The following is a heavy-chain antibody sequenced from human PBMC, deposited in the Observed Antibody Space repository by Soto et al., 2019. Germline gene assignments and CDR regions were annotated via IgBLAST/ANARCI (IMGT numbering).Heavy chain of an antibody. CDR1: GFTVTNKY. CDR3: ARVDYGDYGWYFDL. V-gene: IGHV3-53*01. D-gene: IGHD4-17*01. CDR2: IYSGGAT. J-gene: IGHJ2*01. Sequence: EVQLVESGGNLIQPGGSLRLSCAASGFTVTNKYMTWDRQAPGKGLEWVSLIYSGGATSYADSVKGRFTISRDNSKDILYLQVNSLRAEDTAVYYCARVDYGDYGWYFDLWGRGTLVTVSS.